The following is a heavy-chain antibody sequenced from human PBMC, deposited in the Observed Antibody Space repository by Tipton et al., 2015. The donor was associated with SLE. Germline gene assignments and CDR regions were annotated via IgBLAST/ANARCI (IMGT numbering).Heavy chain of an antibody. J-gene: IGHJ6*02. CDR3: ARVLGSYYGMDV. CDR2: ISYDGSNK. CDR1: GFTFSSYA. V-gene: IGHV3-30*04. Sequence: SLRLSCAASGFTFSSYAMHWVCQAPGKGLEWVAVISYDGSNKYYADSVKGRFTISRDNSKNTLYLQMNSLRAEDTAVYYCARVLGSYYGMDVWGQGTTVTVSS.